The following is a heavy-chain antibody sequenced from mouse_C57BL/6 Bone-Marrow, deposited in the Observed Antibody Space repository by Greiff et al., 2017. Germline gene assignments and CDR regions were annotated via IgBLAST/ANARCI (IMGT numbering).Heavy chain of an antibody. J-gene: IGHJ3*01. CDR2: IWSGGST. V-gene: IGHV2-5*01. Sequence: QVQLQQSGPGLVQPSQSLSITCTVSGFSLTSYGVHWVRQSPGKGLEWLGVIWSGGSTDYNAAFMSRLSITTDNSKSQVFIKMNSLQADDSAVYYCAKREYAWFAYWGQGTLVTVSA. CDR1: GFSLTSYG. D-gene: IGHD5-1*01. CDR3: AKREYAWFAY.